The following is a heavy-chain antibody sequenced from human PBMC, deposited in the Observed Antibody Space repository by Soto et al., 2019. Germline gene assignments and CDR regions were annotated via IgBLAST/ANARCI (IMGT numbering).Heavy chain of an antibody. D-gene: IGHD1-7*01. CDR1: GFDFSSHG. J-gene: IGHJ6*02. CDR3: AKDLELPDGDYYHYGMDF. Sequence: QVQLVESGGGVVQSGGSLRLSCLASGFDFSSHGMYWVRQAPGRGLEWVALISYEGSHKFYVDSLKGRFTISRDNSKHTLYLHMSSLRPEDTALYYCAKDLELPDGDYYHYGMDFWGQGTTVSVSS. V-gene: IGHV3-30*18. CDR2: ISYEGSHK.